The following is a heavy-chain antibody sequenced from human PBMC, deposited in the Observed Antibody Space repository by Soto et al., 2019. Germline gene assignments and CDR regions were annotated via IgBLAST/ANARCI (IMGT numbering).Heavy chain of an antibody. D-gene: IGHD6-25*01. CDR2: IYYTGRT. CDR1: GSSISTTTYY. J-gene: IGHJ6*02. Sequence: SETLSLTCTISGSSISTTTYYWGWVRQPPGKGLEWIGNIYYTGRTYYNPSLKSRVTISVDTSNNQFSLRLNSVTAADTAVYYCATHRRYSSGWYYYGMDVWGQGTTVTVSS. CDR3: ATHRRYSSGWYYYGMDV. V-gene: IGHV4-39*01.